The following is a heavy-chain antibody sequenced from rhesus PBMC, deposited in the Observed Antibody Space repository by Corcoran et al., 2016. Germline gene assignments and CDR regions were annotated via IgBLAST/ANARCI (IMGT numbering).Heavy chain of an antibody. CDR2: IYGSGRST. D-gene: IGHD4-29*01. J-gene: IGHJ4*01. V-gene: IGHV4-93*02. CDR1: GGSISSSNW. CDR3: ARLEGSTDFDY. Sequence: QVQLQESGPAVVKPSETLSLTCAVSGGSISSSNWWSWIRHSPGKGLEWIGGIYGSGRSTEYNPSLKRRVTISIDTSKNQFSLKLSSVTAADTAVFYCARLEGSTDFDYWGQGVLVTVSS.